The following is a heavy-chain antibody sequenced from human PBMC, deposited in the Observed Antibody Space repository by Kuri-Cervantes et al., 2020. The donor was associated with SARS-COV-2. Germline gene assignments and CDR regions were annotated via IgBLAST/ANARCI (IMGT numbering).Heavy chain of an antibody. CDR2: ISGSGVGT. Sequence: GGSLRLSCAASGFTFSSFAMSWVRQAPGKGLEWVSSISGSGVGTYYADSVKGRFTISRDNSKNTLYLQMNRLRAEDSALYYCAKVGLSFDYWGQGTLVTVSS. CDR1: GFTFSSFA. J-gene: IGHJ4*02. CDR3: AKVGLSFDY. V-gene: IGHV3-23*01. D-gene: IGHD2/OR15-2a*01.